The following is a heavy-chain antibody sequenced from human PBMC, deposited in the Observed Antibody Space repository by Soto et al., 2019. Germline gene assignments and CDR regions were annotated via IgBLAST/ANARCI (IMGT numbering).Heavy chain of an antibody. CDR3: ARDPKSGNQKLYFDY. CDR2: ISGSGNTM. V-gene: IGHV3-48*02. Sequence: EVQLVESGGGLVQPGGSLRLSCSASGFTFSSYSMNWVRQAPGKELEWLSYISGSGNTMYYADSVKGRFTIARDNAQKSQYLQLNNLRDDDTAMYYCARDPKSGNQKLYFDYWGQGTLVTVSS. D-gene: IGHD4-4*01. J-gene: IGHJ4*02. CDR1: GFTFSSYS.